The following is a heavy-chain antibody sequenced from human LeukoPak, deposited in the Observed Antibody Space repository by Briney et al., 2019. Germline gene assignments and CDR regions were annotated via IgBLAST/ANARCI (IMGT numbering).Heavy chain of an antibody. Sequence: PGGSLRLSCAASGFTFSSYAMHWVRQAPGKGLEWVAVISYDGSNKYYADSVKGRFTIPRDNSKNTLYLQMNSLRAEDTAVYYCERDGIAAAVVRLYFDYWGQGTLVTVSS. CDR3: ERDGIAAAVVRLYFDY. D-gene: IGHD6-13*01. V-gene: IGHV3-30*04. CDR1: GFTFSSYA. J-gene: IGHJ4*02. CDR2: ISYDGSNK.